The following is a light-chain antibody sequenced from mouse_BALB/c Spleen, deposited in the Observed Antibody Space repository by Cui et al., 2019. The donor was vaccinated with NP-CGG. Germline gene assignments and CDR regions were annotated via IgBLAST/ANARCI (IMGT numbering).Light chain of an antibody. J-gene: IGLJ1*01. CDR3: ALWYSNHWV. CDR2: GTN. V-gene: IGLV1*01. CDR1: TGAVTTSNY. Sequence: AVVPQESAFTTSPGETVTLTCRSSTGAVTTSNYANWVQEKPDHLFTGLIGGTNNRPPGVPARFSGSLIGDKAALTITGAQTEDEAIYFCALWYSNHWVFGGGTKLTVL.